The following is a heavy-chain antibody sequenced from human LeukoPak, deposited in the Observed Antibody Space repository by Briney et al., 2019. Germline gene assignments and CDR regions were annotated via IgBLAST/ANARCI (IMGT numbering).Heavy chain of an antibody. V-gene: IGHV4-59*08. CDR3: AKYGNSGWVIDN. Sequence: SETLSLTCTVSGGSIGSNYWTWIRQPPGRGLEYIGYIYYTGGTDYNPSLKSRVTISVDTSKNQFPLRLSSVTAADTAVYFCAKYGNSGWVIDNWGQGTLVTVSS. CDR2: IYYTGGT. D-gene: IGHD6-19*01. J-gene: IGHJ4*02. CDR1: GGSIGSNY.